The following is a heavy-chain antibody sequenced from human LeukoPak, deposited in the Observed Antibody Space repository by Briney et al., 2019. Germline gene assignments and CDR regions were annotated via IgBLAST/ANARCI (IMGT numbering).Heavy chain of an antibody. J-gene: IGHJ4*02. D-gene: IGHD6-6*01. CDR1: GFTFSNAW. CDR3: TTEIEYKEWYFDY. Sequence: GSLRLSCAASGFTFSNAWMSWVRQAPGKGLEWVGRIKSKTDGGTTDYAAPVKGRFTISRDDSKNTLYLQMNSLKTEDTAVYYCTTEIEYKEWYFDYWGQGTLVTVSS. CDR2: IKSKTDGGTT. V-gene: IGHV3-15*01.